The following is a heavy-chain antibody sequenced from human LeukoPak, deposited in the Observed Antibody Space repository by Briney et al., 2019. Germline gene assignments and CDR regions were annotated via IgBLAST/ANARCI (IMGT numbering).Heavy chain of an antibody. CDR2: ISYDGSNK. Sequence: GRSLRLSCAASGFTFSSYGMHWVRQAPGKGLEWVAVISYDGSNKYYADSVKGRFTISRDNSKNTLYLQMNSLRAEDTAVYYCAKEFYGYYADAFDIWGQGTMVTVSS. CDR1: GFTFSSYG. CDR3: AKEFYGYYADAFDI. J-gene: IGHJ3*02. V-gene: IGHV3-30*18. D-gene: IGHD4-17*01.